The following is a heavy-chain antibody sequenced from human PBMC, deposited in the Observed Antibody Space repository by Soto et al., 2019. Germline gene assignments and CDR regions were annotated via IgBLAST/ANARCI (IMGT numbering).Heavy chain of an antibody. J-gene: IGHJ4*02. Sequence: EVQLLESGGGLVQPGGSLRLSCSASGFTFTSYAMSWVRQAPGKGLEWVSGISGSGGDTKSADSVKGRFTISRDRSKNTLYLQMSSLRAEDTALYYCAKNQERELPRVIDFWGQGTLVTVSS. CDR2: ISGSGGDT. V-gene: IGHV3-23*01. CDR3: AKNQERELPRVIDF. D-gene: IGHD1-7*01. CDR1: GFTFTSYA.